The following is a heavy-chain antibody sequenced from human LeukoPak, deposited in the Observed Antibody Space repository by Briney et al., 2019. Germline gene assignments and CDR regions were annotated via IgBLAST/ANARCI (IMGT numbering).Heavy chain of an antibody. J-gene: IGHJ3*02. CDR1: GSISSYY. V-gene: IGHV4-4*09. Sequence: SETLSLTCTVSGSISSYYWSWIRQPPGKGLEWIGYIYTSGSTNYNPSLKGRVTISVDTSKNQFSLDLSSVTAADTAVYYCARQKCTSTSCLTKNAFDIWGQGTMVTVSS. CDR3: ARQKCTSTSCLTKNAFDI. D-gene: IGHD2-2*01. CDR2: IYTSGST.